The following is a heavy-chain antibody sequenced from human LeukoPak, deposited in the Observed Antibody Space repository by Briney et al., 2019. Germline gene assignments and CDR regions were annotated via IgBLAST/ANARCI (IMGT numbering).Heavy chain of an antibody. V-gene: IGHV3-23*01. CDR1: GLAFSSYA. CDR2: ISVAGNT. J-gene: IGHJ4*02. D-gene: IGHD3-3*01. CDR3: ADYGVSGVRNNFY. Sequence: GGSLRLSCAASGLAFSSYAMSWVRQAPGKGLEWVSTISVAGNTFYADSVKGRFTISRENYRNTVYLQMTSLRADDTAVYYCADYGVSGVRNNFYWGQGTLVTVSS.